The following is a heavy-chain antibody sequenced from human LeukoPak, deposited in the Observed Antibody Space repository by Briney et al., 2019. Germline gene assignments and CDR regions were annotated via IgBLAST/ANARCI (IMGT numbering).Heavy chain of an antibody. CDR2: ISSSSSTI. Sequence: PGGSLRLSCAASGFTFSSYSMNWVRQAPGKGLEWVSYISSSSSTIYYADSVKGRFTISRDNAENSLYLQMNSLRAEDTAVYYCASIPRDGYNYGYWGQGTLVTVSS. D-gene: IGHD5-24*01. J-gene: IGHJ4*02. CDR3: ASIPRDGYNYGY. V-gene: IGHV3-48*01. CDR1: GFTFSSYS.